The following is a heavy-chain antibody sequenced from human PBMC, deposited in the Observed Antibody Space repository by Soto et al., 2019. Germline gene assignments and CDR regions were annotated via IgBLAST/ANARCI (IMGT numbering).Heavy chain of an antibody. D-gene: IGHD2-21*02. CDR3: ATYGGDSGGYEYFQR. Sequence: EVQVLESGGGLEPPGGSLRLSCVTSGFTFTSYGMSWVRQAPGKGLEGASEISGSSDTYYSDSVKGRFTISRDNSRSTLYLQMNSLSAEDTAVYYCATYGGDSGGYEYFQRWGQGCLVFVSS. J-gene: IGHJ1*01. CDR2: ISGSSDT. CDR1: GFTFTSYG. V-gene: IGHV3-23*01.